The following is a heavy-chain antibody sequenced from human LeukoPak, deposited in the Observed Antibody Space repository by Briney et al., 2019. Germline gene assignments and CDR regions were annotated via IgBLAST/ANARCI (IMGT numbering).Heavy chain of an antibody. J-gene: IGHJ5*02. CDR2: ISSSSSYV. Sequence: GGSLRLSCAASGFTFSNYEMNWVRQAPGKGLEWVSCISSSSSYVYYADSVKGRFTISGDNAKNSLYLQMNSLRAEDTAVYYCATGAHYYGSWGQGTLVTVSS. V-gene: IGHV3-21*01. CDR3: ATGAHYYGS. CDR1: GFTFSNYE. D-gene: IGHD3-10*01.